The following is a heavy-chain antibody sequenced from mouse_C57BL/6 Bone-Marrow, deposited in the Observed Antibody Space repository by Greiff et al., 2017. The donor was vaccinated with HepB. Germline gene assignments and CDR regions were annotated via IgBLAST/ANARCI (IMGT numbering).Heavy chain of an antibody. D-gene: IGHD1-1*01. CDR3: AREGWGSSGDWYFDV. CDR1: YFAFMASA. V-gene: IGHV1-49*01. J-gene: IGHJ1*03. CDR2: LTMYSDAT. Sequence: LQQSGAELVRPGSSVKLSCKDSYFAFMASAMHWVNQRPGQGLEWIGSLTMYSDATEYSENFKGKATLTANTSSSTAYMELSRLTSEDSAVYYCAREGWGSSGDWYFDVWGTGTTVTVSS.